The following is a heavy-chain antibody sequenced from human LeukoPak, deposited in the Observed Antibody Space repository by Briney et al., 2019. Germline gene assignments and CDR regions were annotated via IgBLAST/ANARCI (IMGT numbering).Heavy chain of an antibody. D-gene: IGHD6-19*01. CDR3: ARAIVVAGKNYYYYGMDV. Sequence: SETLSLTCIVSGGSISSYYWSWIRQPPGKGLEWIGYIYYSGSTNYNPSLKSRVTISVDTSKNQFSLKLSSVTAAGTAVYYCARAIVVAGKNYYYYGMDVWGQGTTVTVSS. CDR2: IYYSGST. CDR1: GGSISSYY. J-gene: IGHJ6*02. V-gene: IGHV4-59*01.